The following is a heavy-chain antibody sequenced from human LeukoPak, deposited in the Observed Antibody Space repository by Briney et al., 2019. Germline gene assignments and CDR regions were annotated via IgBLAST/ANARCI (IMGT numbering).Heavy chain of an antibody. CDR3: ARGPLGRSSSWYYFDY. V-gene: IGHV1-46*01. CDR2: INPSGGST. D-gene: IGHD6-13*01. CDR1: GYTFTSYY. Sequence: ASVKVSCKASGYTFTSYYMHWVRQAPGQGLEWMGIINPSGGSTSYAQKFQGRVTMTRDTPTSTVYMELSSLRSEDTAVYYCARGPLGRSSSWYYFDYWGQGTLVTVSS. J-gene: IGHJ4*02.